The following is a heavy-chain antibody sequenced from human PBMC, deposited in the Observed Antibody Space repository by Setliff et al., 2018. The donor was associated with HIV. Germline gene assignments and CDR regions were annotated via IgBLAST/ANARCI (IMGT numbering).Heavy chain of an antibody. D-gene: IGHD3-10*01. CDR2: IYSSGST. J-gene: IGHJ4*02. CDR3: AREKTTLVRGVIIFQIFDY. V-gene: IGHV4-59*11. Sequence: KPSETLSLTCTVPGGSISGHYWSWIRQPPGRGLEWIGYIYSSGSTNFNPPLQSRVTISVDTSKNQFSLKLSSVTAADTAVYYCAREKTTLVRGVIIFQIFDYWGQGKLVTVSS. CDR1: GGSISGHY.